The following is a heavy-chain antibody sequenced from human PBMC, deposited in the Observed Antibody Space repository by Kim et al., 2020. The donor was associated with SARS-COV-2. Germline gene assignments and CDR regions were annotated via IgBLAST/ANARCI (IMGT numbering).Heavy chain of an antibody. D-gene: IGHD1-26*01. V-gene: IGHV3-11*01. Sequence: GGSLRLSCAASGFTFSDYYMSWIRQAPGKGLEWVSYISSSASTIYYADPVKGRFTISRDKAKNSLYLQMNSLRAEDTAVYYCSRASSGGYPPFQNWGQGTLVAVSS. CDR2: ISSSASTI. CDR1: GFTFSDYY. CDR3: SRASSGGYPPFQN. J-gene: IGHJ1*01.